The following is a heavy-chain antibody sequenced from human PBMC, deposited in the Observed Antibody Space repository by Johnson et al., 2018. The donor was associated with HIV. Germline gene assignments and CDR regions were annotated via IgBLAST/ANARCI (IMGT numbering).Heavy chain of an antibody. CDR2: IWYDGSNK. CDR1: GFAFSNFA. J-gene: IGHJ3*02. Sequence: QEQLVESGGGVVQPGRSLRLSCAASGFAFSNFAMHWVRQAPGKGLEWVAVIWYDGSNKYYADSVKGRFTISRDDSKNTLLLQMKSLRAEDTAVYFCARKSVINFDAFDIWGQGTLVIVSS. V-gene: IGHV3-33*08. D-gene: IGHD4-23*01. CDR3: ARKSVINFDAFDI.